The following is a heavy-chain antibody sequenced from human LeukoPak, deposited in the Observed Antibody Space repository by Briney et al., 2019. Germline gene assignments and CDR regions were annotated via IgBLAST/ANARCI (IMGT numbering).Heavy chain of an antibody. Sequence: GGSLRLSCAASGFXFSSYTMTWVRQAPGKGLEWVSVISGNGGTTYYADSVKGRFTISRDNSKSTLYLQMNSLRVEDTAVYYCAKGRTGYIPDSWGQGTLVTVSS. V-gene: IGHV3-23*01. CDR1: GFXFSSYT. J-gene: IGHJ4*02. CDR3: AKGRTGYIPDS. D-gene: IGHD6-13*01. CDR2: ISGNGGTT.